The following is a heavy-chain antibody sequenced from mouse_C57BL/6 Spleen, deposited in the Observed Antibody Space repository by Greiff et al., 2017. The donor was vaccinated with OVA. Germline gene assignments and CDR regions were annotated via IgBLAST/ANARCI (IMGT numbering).Heavy chain of an antibody. D-gene: IGHD1-1*01. CDR3: AREDYGSSYFDY. CDR1: GYTFTSYW. CDR2: IYPGSGST. Sequence: QVQLQQSGAELVKPGASVKMSCKASGYTFTSYWITWVKQRPGQGLEWIGDIYPGSGSTNYNEKFKSKATLTVETSSSTAYMQLSSLTSEDSAVYYCAREDYGSSYFDYWGQGTTLTVSS. J-gene: IGHJ2*01. V-gene: IGHV1-55*01.